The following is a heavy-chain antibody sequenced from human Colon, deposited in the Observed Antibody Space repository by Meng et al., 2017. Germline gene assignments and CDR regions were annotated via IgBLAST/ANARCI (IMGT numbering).Heavy chain of an antibody. CDR2: INHSGST. CDR3: ARYYYDSSGVTYFDP. CDR1: GGSFSGYY. Sequence: GQRQQWGAGLLKPSETLSLTCAVYGGSFSGYYWSWIRQPPGKGLEWIGEINHSGSTNYNPSLKSRVTISVDTSKNQFSLNLRSVTAADTAVYYCARYYYDSSGVTYFDPWGQGTLVTVSS. V-gene: IGHV4-34*01. J-gene: IGHJ5*02. D-gene: IGHD3-22*01.